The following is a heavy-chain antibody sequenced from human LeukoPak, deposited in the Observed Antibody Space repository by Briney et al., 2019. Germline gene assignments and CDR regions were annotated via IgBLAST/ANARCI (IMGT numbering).Heavy chain of an antibody. Sequence: ASVKVSCKASGYTFTGYYMHWVRQAHGQGLEWMGWINPNSGGTNYAQKFQGRVTMTRDTSISTAYMELSRLRSDDTAVYYCARDGGLAREYNDYYYYYRLDVWGQGTTVTVYS. CDR3: ARDGGLAREYNDYYYYYRLDV. V-gene: IGHV1-2*02. CDR1: GYTFTGYY. CDR2: INPNSGGT. J-gene: IGHJ6*02. D-gene: IGHD6-6*01.